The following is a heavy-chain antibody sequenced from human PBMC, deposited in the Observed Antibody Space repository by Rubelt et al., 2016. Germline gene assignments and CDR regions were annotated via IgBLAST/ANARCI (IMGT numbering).Heavy chain of an antibody. J-gene: IGHJ4*02. CDR2: IIPIFGTA. V-gene: IGHV1-69*06. D-gene: IGHD6-19*01. Sequence: QVQLVQSGAEVKKPGSSVKVSCKASGGTFSSYAISWVRQAPGQGLEWMGGIIPIFGTANYAQTFQGRVTITADKSTSTAYMELSSLRSEDTAVYYCARCRRAGGAVAGTWDYWGQGTLVTVSS. CDR1: GGTFSSYA. CDR3: ARCRRAGGAVAGTWDY.